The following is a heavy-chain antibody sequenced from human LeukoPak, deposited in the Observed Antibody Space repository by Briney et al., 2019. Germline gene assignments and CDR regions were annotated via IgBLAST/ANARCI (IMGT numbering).Heavy chain of an antibody. J-gene: IGHJ4*02. CDR1: VGYISTYY. V-gene: IGHV4-59*08. CDR3: ARDKAAAGLRTFDY. D-gene: IGHD6-13*01. CDR2: IYYTGST. Sequence: PSETLSLTCTGTVGYISTYYWTWIRQPPGKGLEWIGNIYYTGSTNYNPSLKSRFTISLDTSKNQISLKLSSVTAADTAVYYCARDKAAAGLRTFDYWGQGTLVTVSS.